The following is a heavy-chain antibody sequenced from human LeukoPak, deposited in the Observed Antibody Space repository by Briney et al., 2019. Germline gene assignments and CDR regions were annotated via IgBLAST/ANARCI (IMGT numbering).Heavy chain of an antibody. CDR3: ARGARGTWAWGD. V-gene: IGHV1-2*06. Sequence: GASVKVSCKASGYTFTGYYMHWVRQAPGQGLEWMGRINPNSGGTNYAQKFQGRVTMTRDTSISTAYMELSRLTSDDTAVDDCARGARGTWAWGDWGQGTLVTVSS. J-gene: IGHJ4*02. CDR2: INPNSGGT. D-gene: IGHD3-10*01. CDR1: GYTFTGYY.